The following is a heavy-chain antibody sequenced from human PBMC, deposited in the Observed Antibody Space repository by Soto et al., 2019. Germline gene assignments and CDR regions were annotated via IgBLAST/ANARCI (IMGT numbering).Heavy chain of an antibody. Sequence: EVLLVESGGGLVQPGRSLRLSCAASGFTFEDYAMSWVRQPPGRGLEWVSGISWNSDSIGYAGSVRGRFTISRDNAKNSLFLEMNSLRAEDTALYYCAKDRYSDSSGQIDYWGQGTLVTVSS. CDR1: GFTFEDYA. D-gene: IGHD3-22*01. CDR3: AKDRYSDSSGQIDY. J-gene: IGHJ4*02. CDR2: ISWNSDSI. V-gene: IGHV3-9*01.